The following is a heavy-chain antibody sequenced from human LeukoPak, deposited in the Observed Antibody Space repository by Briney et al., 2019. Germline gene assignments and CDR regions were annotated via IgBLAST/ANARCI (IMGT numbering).Heavy chain of an antibody. CDR2: INHSGST. V-gene: IGHV4-34*01. CDR3: AGLQITRPGLPDY. CDR1: GGSFSGYC. J-gene: IGHJ4*02. Sequence: PSETLSLTCAVYGGSFSGYCWSWIRQPPGKGLEWIGEINHSGSTNYNPSLKSRVTISVDTSKNQFSLKLSSVTAADTAVYYCAGLQITRPGLPDYWGQGTLVTVSS. D-gene: IGHD3-16*01.